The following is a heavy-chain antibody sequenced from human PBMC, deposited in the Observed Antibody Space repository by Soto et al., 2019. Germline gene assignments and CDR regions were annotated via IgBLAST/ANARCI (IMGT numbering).Heavy chain of an antibody. D-gene: IGHD3-3*01. CDR3: AKDFLGFDL. CDR2: ISGSGDRT. J-gene: IGHJ2*01. Sequence: GGSQRLSCAASGFTFSSDSVSWVRQAPGKGLEWVSAISGSGDRTYYADSVKGRFTVSRDNSKNTLYLQMNSLRAEASAVYYCAKDFLGFDLWGRGTLVTVPS. CDR1: GFTFSSDS. V-gene: IGHV3-23*01.